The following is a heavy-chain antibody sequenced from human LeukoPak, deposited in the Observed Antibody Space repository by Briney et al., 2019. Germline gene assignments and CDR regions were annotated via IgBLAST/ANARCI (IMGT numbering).Heavy chain of an antibody. CDR2: IYSGGST. D-gene: IGHD6-19*01. CDR1: GFTVSSNY. J-gene: IGHJ4*02. V-gene: IGHV3-53*01. Sequence: PGGSLRLSCAASGFTVSSNYMSWVRQAPGKGLEWVSVIYSGGSTDYADSVKGRFTISRDNSKNTLYLQMNSLRAEDTAVYYCARIGPNSSGWFPFDYWGQGTLVTVSS. CDR3: ARIGPNSSGWFPFDY.